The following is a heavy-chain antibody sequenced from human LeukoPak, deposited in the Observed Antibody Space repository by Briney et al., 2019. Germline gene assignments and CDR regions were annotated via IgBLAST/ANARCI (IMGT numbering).Heavy chain of an antibody. CDR2: IKQDESET. J-gene: IGHJ4*02. CDR1: GFTFISYW. Sequence: GGSLRLSWAASGFTFISYWMTWVRQAPAKGLEWVANIKQDESETYYVDSVKGRFTISRDNAKNSLYLQMNSLRAEDTAVYYCAVGQMTFDYWGQGTLVTVSS. V-gene: IGHV3-7*01. CDR3: AVGQMTFDY. D-gene: IGHD2-15*01.